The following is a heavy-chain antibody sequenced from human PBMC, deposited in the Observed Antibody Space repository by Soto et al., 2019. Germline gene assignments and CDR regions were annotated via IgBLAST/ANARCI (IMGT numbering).Heavy chain of an antibody. V-gene: IGHV3-33*01. CDR2: IWSDGSDK. CDR3: ARVGMTSGPGYFDY. D-gene: IGHD4-17*01. Sequence: PGGSLRLSCAASGFTFSSYGMHWVRQAPGKGLEWVAVIWSDGSDKYYADSVKGRFTISRDNSKNTLYLQMNSLRAEDTAVYYCARVGMTSGPGYFDYWGQGTLVTVSS. J-gene: IGHJ4*02. CDR1: GFTFSSYG.